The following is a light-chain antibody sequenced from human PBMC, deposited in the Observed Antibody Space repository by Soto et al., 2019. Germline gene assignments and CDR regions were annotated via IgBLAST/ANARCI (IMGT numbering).Light chain of an antibody. Sequence: DIHMTQSPSPLSASVVDIVTITFLASQTISTYLNWYQQKPGKAPKLLIYGASSLQSGVPSRFSGSGSGTDFTLTISSLQPEDFGTYYCQQSFSTPRTFGQGTKVDIK. J-gene: IGKJ1*01. V-gene: IGKV1-39*01. CDR3: QQSFSTPRT. CDR1: QTISTY. CDR2: GAS.